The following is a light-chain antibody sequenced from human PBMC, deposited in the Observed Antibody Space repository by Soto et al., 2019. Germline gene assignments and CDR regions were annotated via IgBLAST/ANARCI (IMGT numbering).Light chain of an antibody. CDR3: QQSDTFPAT. V-gene: IGKV1D-12*01. CDR1: QGIRSW. Sequence: DIQMTQSPSSVSASVGDRVTITCRASQGIRSWLAWYQQRPGKAPKLLISAASSLQSAVPSRFSGSGSGTDFTLTISSLQPDDFATYFCQQSDTFPATFGGGTKVEIK. J-gene: IGKJ4*01. CDR2: AAS.